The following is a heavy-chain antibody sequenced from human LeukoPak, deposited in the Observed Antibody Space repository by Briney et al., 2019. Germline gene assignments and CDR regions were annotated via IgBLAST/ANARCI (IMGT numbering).Heavy chain of an antibody. CDR2: INPNGGST. J-gene: IGHJ4*02. D-gene: IGHD5-12*01. CDR1: GYTFTNYF. CDR3: ARGGYADYLEY. V-gene: IGHV1-46*04. Sequence: ASVKVSCKASGYTFTNYFMHWVRQAPGQGPEWMGIINPNGGSTSHAQRLQGRVTMTRDTSTSTVYMELSSLRSEDTAVYYCARGGYADYLEYWGQGALVTVSS.